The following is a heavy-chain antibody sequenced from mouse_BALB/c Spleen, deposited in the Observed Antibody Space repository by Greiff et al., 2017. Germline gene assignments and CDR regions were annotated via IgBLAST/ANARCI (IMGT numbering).Heavy chain of an antibody. CDR1: GFTFSNYW. J-gene: IGHJ4*01. V-gene: IGHV6-6*02. CDR3: TRNYGYGYYAMDY. D-gene: IGHD1-2*01. Sequence: EVKVEESGGGLVQPGGSMKLSCVASGFTFSNYWMNWVRQSPEKGLEWVAEIRLKSNNYATHYAESVKGRFTISRDDSKSSVYLQMNNLRAEDTGIYYCTRNYGYGYYAMDYWGQGTSVTVSS. CDR2: IRLKSNNYAT.